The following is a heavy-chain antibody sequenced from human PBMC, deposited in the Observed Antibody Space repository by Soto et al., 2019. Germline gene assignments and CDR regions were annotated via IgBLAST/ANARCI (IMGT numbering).Heavy chain of an antibody. CDR1: GGSISSGGYY. CDR2: IFYSGST. J-gene: IGHJ4*02. Sequence: QVQLQESGPGLVKPSQTLSLTCTVSGGSISSGGYYWSWIRQHPGKGLEWIGYIFYSGSTYYNPSLKSRVTISVDTSKNQFSLKLSSVTAADTAVYYCARIRKWSLYYFDYWGQGTLVTVSS. V-gene: IGHV4-31*03. D-gene: IGHD2-8*01. CDR3: ARIRKWSLYYFDY.